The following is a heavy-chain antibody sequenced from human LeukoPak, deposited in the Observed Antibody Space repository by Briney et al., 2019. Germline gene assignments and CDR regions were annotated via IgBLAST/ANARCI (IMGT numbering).Heavy chain of an antibody. V-gene: IGHV4-59*01. CDR3: ASGAYSYYYMDV. J-gene: IGHJ6*03. Sequence: SETLSLTCSVSGGAISRYYWSWIRQPPGKGLKWIGYIYYSGSTNYNPSLKSRVTISVDTSKNQFSLKLSSVTAADTAVYYCASGAYSYYYMDVWGKGTTVTISS. CDR2: IYYSGST. CDR1: GGAISRYY. D-gene: IGHD1-26*01.